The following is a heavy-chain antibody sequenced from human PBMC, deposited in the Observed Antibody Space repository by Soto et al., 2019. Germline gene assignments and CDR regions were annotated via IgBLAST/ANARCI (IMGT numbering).Heavy chain of an antibody. CDR2: IYGNGGGI. J-gene: IGHJ4*02. D-gene: IGHD4-17*01. V-gene: IGHV3-23*01. CDR3: AKDAVHGDGLWIMDH. CDR1: GLPHSNFA. Sequence: PGGSLSLSCTASGLPHSNFAMTWVRQAPGKGLESVPGIYGNGGGIEYADSVKRRFTISRDNSKNTVYLQMTDLRADDTAVYYCAKDAVHGDGLWIMDHWGQGTQVTVSS.